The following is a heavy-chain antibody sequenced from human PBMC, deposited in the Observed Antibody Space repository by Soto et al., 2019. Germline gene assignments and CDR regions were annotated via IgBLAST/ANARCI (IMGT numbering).Heavy chain of an antibody. Sequence: GGSLRLSCAASGFTFSSYAMSWVRQAPGKGLEWVSAISGSGGSTYYADSVKGRFTISRDNSKNTLYLQMNGLRAEDTAVYYCAKALIVATITDYYYYGMDVWGQGTTVAVSS. D-gene: IGHD5-12*01. V-gene: IGHV3-23*01. CDR3: AKALIVATITDYYYYGMDV. CDR2: ISGSGGST. J-gene: IGHJ6*02. CDR1: GFTFSSYA.